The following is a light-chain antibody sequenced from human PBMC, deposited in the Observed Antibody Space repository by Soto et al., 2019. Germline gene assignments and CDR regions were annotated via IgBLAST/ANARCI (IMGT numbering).Light chain of an antibody. CDR2: DAS. CDR1: QSVSSNY. V-gene: IGKV3-20*01. Sequence: EIVLTQSPGTLSLSPGERATLSCRASQSVSSNYLAWYQQKPGQAPRLLIYDASSRATGIPDRFIGSGSGTDFTITISRLEPEDFAVYYCQQYGGSPRVTFGGGTKVEIK. J-gene: IGKJ4*01. CDR3: QQYGGSPRVT.